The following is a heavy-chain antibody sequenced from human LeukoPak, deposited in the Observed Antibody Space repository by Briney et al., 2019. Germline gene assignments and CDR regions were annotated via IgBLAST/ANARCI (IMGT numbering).Heavy chain of an antibody. J-gene: IGHJ4*02. CDR1: GGSISSGDYY. D-gene: IGHD3-3*01. CDR3: ARGYDFCSGYYSYYFDY. Sequence: PSQTLSLTCTVSGGSISSGDYYWRWLRQPPGRGREWVGYIYYSGSTYYNPSLKSRVTISVDTSKNQFSLKLSSVTAADTAVYYCARGYDFCSGYYSYYFDYWGQGTLVTVSS. V-gene: IGHV4-30-4*08. CDR2: IYYSGST.